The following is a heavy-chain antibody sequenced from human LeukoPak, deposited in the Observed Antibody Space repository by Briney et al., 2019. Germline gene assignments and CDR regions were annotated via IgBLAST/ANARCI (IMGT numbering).Heavy chain of an antibody. D-gene: IGHD6-13*01. CDR2: IYYRGST. CDR1: GYSISSGYY. Sequence: SETLSLTCTVSGYSISSGYYWGWIRQPPGRGLEWIASIYYRGSTHYNPSLASLKSRVTISVDTSKNQLSLKLSSVTAADTAVYYCARRKIAAAARYFDLWGRGTLVTVSS. CDR3: ARRKIAAAARYFDL. J-gene: IGHJ2*01. V-gene: IGHV4-38-2*02.